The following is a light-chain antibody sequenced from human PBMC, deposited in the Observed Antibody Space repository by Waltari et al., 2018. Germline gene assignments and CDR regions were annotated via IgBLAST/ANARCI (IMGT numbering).Light chain of an antibody. Sequence: DIQMTQSPSSLSASVGDRVTITCQASQDISNYLHWYQQKPGKAPKHLIYDASNLETGVPSRFIGSGSGTDFTFTISSLQPEDIATYYCQQYDNFPPMYTFGQGTKLEIK. V-gene: IGKV1-33*01. CDR3: QQYDNFPPMYT. J-gene: IGKJ2*01. CDR1: QDISNY. CDR2: DAS.